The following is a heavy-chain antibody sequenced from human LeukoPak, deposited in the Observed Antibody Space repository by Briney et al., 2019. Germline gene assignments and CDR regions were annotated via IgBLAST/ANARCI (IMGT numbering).Heavy chain of an antibody. D-gene: IGHD3-22*01. J-gene: IGHJ6*03. Sequence: ASVKVSCKASGYTFTGYYMHWVRQAPGQGLEWMGWINPNSGGTNYAQKFQGRVTMTRDTSISTAYMELSRLRSDDTAVYYCARDLGAFDSSGYYPIYYYYYMDVWGKGTTVTVSS. CDR3: ARDLGAFDSSGYYPIYYYYYMDV. V-gene: IGHV1-2*02. CDR2: INPNSGGT. CDR1: GYTFTGYY.